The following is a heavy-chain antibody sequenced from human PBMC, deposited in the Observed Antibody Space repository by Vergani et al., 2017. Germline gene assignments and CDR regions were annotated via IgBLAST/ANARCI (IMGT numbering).Heavy chain of an antibody. Sequence: EVRLVESGGGVGRPGESLGLSCAASGFTFDDHGMSWVRQAPGKGLEWVSGINWMGDTTGYVDSVKGRFTISRDNAKNFLYLQMDSLRVDDTAMYYCARGIEAAGTDYWGQGTLVTVSS. CDR1: GFTFDDHG. CDR3: ARGIEAAGTDY. CDR2: INWMGDTT. J-gene: IGHJ4*02. V-gene: IGHV3-20*04. D-gene: IGHD6-13*01.